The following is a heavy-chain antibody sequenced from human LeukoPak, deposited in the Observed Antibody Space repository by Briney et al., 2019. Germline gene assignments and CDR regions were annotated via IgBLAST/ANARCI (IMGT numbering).Heavy chain of an antibody. V-gene: IGHV3-21*01. CDR2: ISSSSSHI. Sequence: GGSLRLSCAASGFTFSSYTMNWVRQAPGKGLEYVSSISSSSSHIYYADSVKGRFTISRDNTKSSLYLQMNSLRAEDMAVYYCARRTDYWGQGTLVTVSS. CDR1: GFTFSSYT. J-gene: IGHJ4*02. D-gene: IGHD1-1*01. CDR3: ARRTDY.